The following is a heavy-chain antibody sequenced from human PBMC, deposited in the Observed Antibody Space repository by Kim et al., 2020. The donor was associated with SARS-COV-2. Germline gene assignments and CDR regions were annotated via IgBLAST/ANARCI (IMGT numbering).Heavy chain of an antibody. V-gene: IGHV4-59*08. J-gene: IGHJ3*02. D-gene: IGHD1-1*01. CDR2: IYYSGST. CDR1: GGSISSYY. CDR3: AGAGIMNDRFAN. Sequence: SETLSLTCTVSGGSISSYYWTWIRQPPGKGLDWIGYIYYSGSTNYNPSLKSRVTISVDTSKNQFSLNLSSVTAADTAVYYCAGAGIMNDRFANWGEGTLV.